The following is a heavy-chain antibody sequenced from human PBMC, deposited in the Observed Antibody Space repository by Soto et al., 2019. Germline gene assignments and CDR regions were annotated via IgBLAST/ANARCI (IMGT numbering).Heavy chain of an antibody. CDR3: ARDNRLGGPRGWFDI. CDR1: GYTFTSYY. D-gene: IGHD1-26*01. J-gene: IGHJ3*02. CDR2: INPSGGST. V-gene: IGHV1-46*03. Sequence: GASVKVSCKASGYTFTSYYMHWVRQAPGQGLEWMGIINPSGGSTSYAQKFQGRVTMTRDTSTSTVYMELSSLRSEDTAVYYCARDNRLGGPRGWFDIWCQGTMVTVSS.